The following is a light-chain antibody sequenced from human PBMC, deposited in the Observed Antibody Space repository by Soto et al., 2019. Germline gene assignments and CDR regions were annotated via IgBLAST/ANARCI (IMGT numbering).Light chain of an antibody. CDR2: LGS. V-gene: IGKV2-28*01. Sequence: DFVMTQSPLSLPVTPGKPASISCTSSQSLLHTNGYTFLDWYLQKPGQSPQLLIYLGSNWASGVPDRFSGSGSGTDFTLKISRVEAEDVGIYYCMQALQTPLTFGGGTKVDI. CDR1: QSLLHTNGYTF. J-gene: IGKJ4*01. CDR3: MQALQTPLT.